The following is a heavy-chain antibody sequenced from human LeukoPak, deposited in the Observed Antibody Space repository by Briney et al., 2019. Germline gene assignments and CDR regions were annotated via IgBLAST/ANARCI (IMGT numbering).Heavy chain of an antibody. CDR1: GGSISSSDYY. CDR3: ARIRTTGTTVDY. V-gene: IGHV4-39*01. J-gene: IGHJ4*02. Sequence: SETLSLTCTVSGGSISSSDYYWAWIRQPPGKGLEWIGSIYYSGSTYYNPSLKSRVTISVDTSKNQFSLKLSSVTAADTAVYYCARIRTTGTTVDYWGQGTLVTVSS. CDR2: IYYSGST. D-gene: IGHD4-17*01.